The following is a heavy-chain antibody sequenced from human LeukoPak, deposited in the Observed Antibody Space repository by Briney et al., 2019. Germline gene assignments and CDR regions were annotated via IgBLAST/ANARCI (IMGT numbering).Heavy chain of an antibody. CDR3: AKEGQGSSSWYVNSGNFDY. CDR2: ITSGSSYI. D-gene: IGHD6-13*01. CDR1: GFTFSSYN. Sequence: GGSLRLSCAASGFTFSSYNMNWVRQAPGKGLEWVSSITSGSSYIYYADSVKGRFTISRDNSKNTLYLQMNSLRAEDTAVYYCAKEGQGSSSWYVNSGNFDYWGQGTLVTVSS. V-gene: IGHV3-21*04. J-gene: IGHJ4*02.